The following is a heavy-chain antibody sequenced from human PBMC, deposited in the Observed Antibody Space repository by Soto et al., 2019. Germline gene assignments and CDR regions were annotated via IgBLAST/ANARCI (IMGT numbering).Heavy chain of an antibody. D-gene: IGHD2-21*01. V-gene: IGHV3-21*01. CDR2: ISSSSSYI. J-gene: IGHJ3*02. Sequence: GGALRLSCAASGFTFSSYSMNWVRQAPGKGLEWVSSISSSSSYIYYADSVKGRFTISRDNAKNSLYLQMNSLGAEDTAVYYCARDLIAAAENAFDIWGQGTMVTVSS. CDR1: GFTFSSYS. CDR3: ARDLIAAAENAFDI.